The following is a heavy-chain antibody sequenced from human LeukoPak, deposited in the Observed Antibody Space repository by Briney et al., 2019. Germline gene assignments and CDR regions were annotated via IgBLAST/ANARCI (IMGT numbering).Heavy chain of an antibody. J-gene: IGHJ6*03. D-gene: IGHD1-26*01. CDR1: GVTISSYC. CDR2: IYYSGGN. V-gene: IGHV4-59*01. Sequence: ASETLSLTCTASGVTISSYCWSWIRQAPGKGLEWIWDIYYSGGNNYNPSLKSRVTISVDTSKNQFSLKLSCVTAADTAVYYCARGVMGATTREYYYYMDVWGKGTTVTVSS. CDR3: ARGVMGATTREYYYYMDV.